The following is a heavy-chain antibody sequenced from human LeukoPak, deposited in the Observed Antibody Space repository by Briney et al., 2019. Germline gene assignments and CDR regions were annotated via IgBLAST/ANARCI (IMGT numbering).Heavy chain of an antibody. J-gene: IGHJ4*02. CDR3: ARGPPRAQVLGGIAAVTPDY. D-gene: IGHD6-13*01. CDR2: INPSGGST. CDR1: GYTFTSYY. V-gene: IGHV1-46*01. Sequence: ASVKVSCRASGYTFTSYYMHWVRQAPGQGLEWMGIINPSGGSTSYAQKFQGRVTMTRDTSISTAYMELSRLRSDDTAVYYCARGPPRAQVLGGIAAVTPDYWGQGTLVTVSS.